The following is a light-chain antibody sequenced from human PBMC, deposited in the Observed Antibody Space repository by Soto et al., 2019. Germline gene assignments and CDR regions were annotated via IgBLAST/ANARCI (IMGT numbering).Light chain of an antibody. CDR3: QAWT. J-gene: IGKJ1*01. CDR1: QSVTSNY. V-gene: IGKV3-20*01. CDR2: GAS. Sequence: VMTQSPGTLSLSPGERATLSCGASQSVTSNYLAWYQQKPGQAPRLLIFGASIRVKGIPDRFIGSGSGTDFTLTISRLEPEDFAVYYCQAWTFGQGTNVDIK.